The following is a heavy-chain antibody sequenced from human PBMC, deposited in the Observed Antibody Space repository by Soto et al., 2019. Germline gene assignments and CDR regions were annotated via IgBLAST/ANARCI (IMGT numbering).Heavy chain of an antibody. J-gene: IGHJ6*02. Sequence: QLQLQESGPGLVKPSETLSLTCTVSGGSISSSSYYWGWIRQPPGKGLEWIGSIYYSGSTYYNPSLKCRVTISVDTSKNQFSLKVSSVTAADTAVYYCARHWGSGVFGVVLRDYGMDVWGQGNTFTVSS. CDR1: GGSISSSSYY. CDR3: ARHWGSGVFGVVLRDYGMDV. V-gene: IGHV4-39*01. D-gene: IGHD3-3*01. CDR2: IYYSGST.